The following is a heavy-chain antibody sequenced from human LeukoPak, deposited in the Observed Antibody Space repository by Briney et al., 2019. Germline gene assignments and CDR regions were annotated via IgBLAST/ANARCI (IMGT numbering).Heavy chain of an antibody. CDR3: ATEVGVGRYDSFDFYHLSGN. D-gene: IGHD3-22*01. J-gene: IGHJ4*02. CDR1: GFTFTDYY. V-gene: IGHV1-18*04. CDR2: INTYSGYT. Sequence: GASVKVSCKASGFTFTDYYMHWVRQAPGQGLEWMGWINTYSGYTNYAQKFQGRVTMTTDTSTSTAYMEVRSLRSDDTAMYYCATEVGVGRYDSFDFYHLSGNWGQGTLVIVST.